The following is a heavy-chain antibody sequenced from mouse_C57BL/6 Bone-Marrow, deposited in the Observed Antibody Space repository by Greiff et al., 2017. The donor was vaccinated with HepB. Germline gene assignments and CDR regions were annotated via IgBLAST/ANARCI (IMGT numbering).Heavy chain of an antibody. D-gene: IGHD2-10*02. V-gene: IGHV1-50*01. J-gene: IGHJ4*01. CDR1: GYTFTSYW. CDR3: ARPGLEDYYAMDY. Sequence: VQLQQPGAELVKPGASVKLSCKASGYTFTSYWMQWVKQRPGQGLEWIGEIDPSDSYTNYNQKFKGKATLTVDTSSSTASMQLSSLTSEDSAVYYCARPGLEDYYAMDYWGQGTSVTVSS. CDR2: IDPSDSYT.